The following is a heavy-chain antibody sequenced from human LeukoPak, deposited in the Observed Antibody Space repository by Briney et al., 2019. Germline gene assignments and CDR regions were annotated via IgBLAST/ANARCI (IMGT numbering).Heavy chain of an antibody. J-gene: IGHJ4*02. CDR1: GGSFSRYA. V-gene: IGHV1-69*13. CDR3: ASRSDYDFWSGYQNYYFDY. D-gene: IGHD3-3*01. CDR2: IIPIFGTA. Sequence: GASVKVSCKASGGSFSRYAISWVRQAPGQGLEWMGGIIPIFGTANYAQKFQGRVTITADESTSTAYMELSSLRSEDTAVYYCASRSDYDFWSGYQNYYFDYWGQGTLVTVSS.